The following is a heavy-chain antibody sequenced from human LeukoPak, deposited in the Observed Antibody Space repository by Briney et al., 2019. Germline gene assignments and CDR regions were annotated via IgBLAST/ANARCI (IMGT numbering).Heavy chain of an antibody. V-gene: IGHV4-4*09. CDR1: GGSISSYY. CDR3: ARQGRDGYNWPFDY. Sequence: SETLSLTCTVSGGSISSYYWSWIRQPPGRGLEWIGYIYTSGGTNYNPSLKSRVAISVDTSKNQFSLKLSSVTAADTAVYYCARQGRDGYNWPFDYWGQGTLVTVSS. D-gene: IGHD5-24*01. CDR2: IYTSGGT. J-gene: IGHJ4*02.